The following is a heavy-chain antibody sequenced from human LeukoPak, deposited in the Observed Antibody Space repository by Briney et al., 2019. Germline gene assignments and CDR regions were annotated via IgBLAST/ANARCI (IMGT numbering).Heavy chain of an antibody. CDR3: ARLRYCSSTSCRSHLSYYYYYMDV. CDR1: GGSISGFY. CDR2: INHSGST. J-gene: IGHJ6*03. Sequence: SETLSLTCTVSGGSISGFYWSWIRQPPGKGLEWIGEINHSGSTNYNPSLKSRVTISVDTSKNQFSLKLSSVTAADTAVYYCARLRYCSSTSCRSHLSYYYYYMDVWGKGTTVTISS. D-gene: IGHD2-2*01. V-gene: IGHV4-34*01.